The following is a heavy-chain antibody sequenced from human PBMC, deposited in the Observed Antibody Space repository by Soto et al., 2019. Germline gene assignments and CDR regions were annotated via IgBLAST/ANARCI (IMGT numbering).Heavy chain of an antibody. Sequence: GASVKISCKASGYTFTSYYMHWVRQAPGQGLEWMGIINPSGGSTTYAQKFQRRVTMTRDTSTSTVYMELSSLRSEDTAGYYCARDLYGVRGVIIGPVWCLHYGTDVWGRGTTLPLFS. CDR1: GYTFTSYY. V-gene: IGHV1-46*01. CDR3: ARDLYGVRGVIIGPVWCLHYGTDV. D-gene: IGHD3-10*01. J-gene: IGHJ6*02. CDR2: INPSGGST.